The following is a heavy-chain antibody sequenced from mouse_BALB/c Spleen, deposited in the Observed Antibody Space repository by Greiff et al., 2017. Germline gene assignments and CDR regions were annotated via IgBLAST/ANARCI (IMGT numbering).Heavy chain of an antibody. CDR2: IWAGGST. Sequence: QVQLQQSGPGLVAPSQSLSITCTVSGFSLTSYGVHWVRQSPGKGLEWLGVIWAGGSTNYNSALMSRLSISKDNSKSQVFLKMNSLQTDDTAMYCCARDGAWFAYWGQGTLVTVSA. V-gene: IGHV2-9*02. CDR1: GFSLTSYG. J-gene: IGHJ3*01. CDR3: ARDGAWFAY.